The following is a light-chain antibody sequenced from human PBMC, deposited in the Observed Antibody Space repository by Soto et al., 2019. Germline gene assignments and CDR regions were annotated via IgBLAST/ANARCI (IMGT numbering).Light chain of an antibody. CDR2: GVS. Sequence: EIVMTQSPASLSVSEGERATLSCRARQSVGIDLAWYQQTAGQAPRLVIYGVSTRATGIPVRFTGSASRTEFTLTINSMQSEDFAVYYCQPYNSWPLTFGGGTKV. CDR3: QPYNSWPLT. CDR1: QSVGID. J-gene: IGKJ4*01. V-gene: IGKV3-15*01.